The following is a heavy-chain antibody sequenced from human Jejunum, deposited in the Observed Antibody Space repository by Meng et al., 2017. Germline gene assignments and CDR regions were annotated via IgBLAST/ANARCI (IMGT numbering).Heavy chain of an antibody. CDR2: IYWDDDK. CDR1: GFSLSTSGVG. V-gene: IGHV2-5*02. Sequence: LEWSGPTRVKPRQTLALSCTFSGFSLSTSGVGVGWIRQPPGEALDYLALIYWDDDKRYNPSLKNRLTIAKDTSKNQVVLTMTNVDPVDTATYFCAHRLGPSGHSWDVGYFDFWGQGALVTVSS. J-gene: IGHJ4*02. D-gene: IGHD6-13*01. CDR3: AHRLGPSGHSWDVGYFDF.